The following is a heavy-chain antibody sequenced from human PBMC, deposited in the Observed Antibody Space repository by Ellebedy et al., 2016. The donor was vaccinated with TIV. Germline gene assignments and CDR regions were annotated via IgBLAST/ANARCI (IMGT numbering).Heavy chain of an antibody. V-gene: IGHV1-46*01. D-gene: IGHD2-8*02. J-gene: IGHJ4*02. CDR1: GYTLTSYY. CDR3: AREGGVYYFDY. CDR2: INPSGGTT. Sequence: AASVKVSCKTSGYTLTSYYIHWVRQAPGQGLEWMGVINPSGGTTNYAQKFQGRVTMTRDTSASTVYMELSSLRSEDTAVYYCAREGGVYYFDYWGQGTLVTVSS.